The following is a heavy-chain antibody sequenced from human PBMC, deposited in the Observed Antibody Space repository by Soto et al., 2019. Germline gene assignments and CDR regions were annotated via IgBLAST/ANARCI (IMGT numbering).Heavy chain of an antibody. J-gene: IGHJ6*02. Sequence: KTSETLSLTCTVSGGSISSSSYYWGWIRQPPGKGLEWIGSIYYSGSTYYNPSLKSRVTISVDTSKNQFSLKLSSVTAADTAVYYCAILLKFDILTNYYYYGMDFWGQGTTVTGSS. V-gene: IGHV4-39*01. D-gene: IGHD3-9*01. CDR2: IYYSGST. CDR3: AILLKFDILTNYYYYGMDF. CDR1: GGSISSSSYY.